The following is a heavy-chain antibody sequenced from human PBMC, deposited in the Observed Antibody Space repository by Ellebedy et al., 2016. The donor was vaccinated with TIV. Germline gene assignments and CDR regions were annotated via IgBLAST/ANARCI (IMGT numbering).Heavy chain of an antibody. CDR1: GGSFSGYY. V-gene: IGHV4-34*01. J-gene: IGHJ4*02. CDR3: ARRTSGIPETGIDY. D-gene: IGHD6-19*01. CDR2: IDHSGST. Sequence: SETLSLTXAVYGGSFSGYYWSWIRQPPGKGLEWIGEIDHSGSTNYNPSLKSRVTISVDTSKNQFSLRLSSVTAADRAVYFCARRTSGIPETGIDYWGQGTRVTVSS.